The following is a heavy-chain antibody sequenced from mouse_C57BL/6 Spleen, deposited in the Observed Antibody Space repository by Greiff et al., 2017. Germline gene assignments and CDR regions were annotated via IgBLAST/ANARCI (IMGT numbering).Heavy chain of an antibody. J-gene: IGHJ4*01. Sequence: EVQRVESGGGLVKPGGSLKLSCAASGFTFSSYAMSWVRQTPEKRLEWVATISDGGSYTYYPDNVKGRFTITRDNAKNNLYLQMSHLKSENTAMYYFARDDYGYDGENYAMDYGGQGTSVTVSS. D-gene: IGHD2-2*01. CDR1: GFTFSSYA. V-gene: IGHV5-4*01. CDR2: ISDGGSYT. CDR3: ARDDYGYDGENYAMDY.